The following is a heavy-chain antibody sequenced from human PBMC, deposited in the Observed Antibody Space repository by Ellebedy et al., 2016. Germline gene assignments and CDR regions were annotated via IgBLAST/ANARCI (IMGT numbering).Heavy chain of an antibody. CDR2: IYGNDDK. Sequence: SGPTLVKPTQTLTLTCTFSGFSLSTNAVVVGWVRQPPGKALEWLAFIYGNDDKRYSPSLKSRLTITKDTSKNHVVLTMTNMDPVDTGTYYCVHRTTVTSVDYWGQGTLVTVSS. CDR1: GFSLSTNAVV. CDR3: VHRTTVTSVDY. J-gene: IGHJ4*02. D-gene: IGHD4-11*01. V-gene: IGHV2-5*01.